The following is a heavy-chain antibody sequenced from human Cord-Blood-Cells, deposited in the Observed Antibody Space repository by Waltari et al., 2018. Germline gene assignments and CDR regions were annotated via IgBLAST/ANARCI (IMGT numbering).Heavy chain of an antibody. CDR1: GGTFSSYA. V-gene: IGHV1-69*01. CDR3: ARDSPTVRYSSGWYTFDY. J-gene: IGHJ4*02. Sequence: QVQLVQSGAEVKKPGSSVKVSCKASGGTFSSYALSWVRPPPGQGLEWMGGIIPIFGTANYAQKFQGRVTITADESTSTAYMELSSLRSEDTAVYYCARDSPTVRYSSGWYTFDYWGQGTLVTVSS. CDR2: IIPIFGTA. D-gene: IGHD6-19*01.